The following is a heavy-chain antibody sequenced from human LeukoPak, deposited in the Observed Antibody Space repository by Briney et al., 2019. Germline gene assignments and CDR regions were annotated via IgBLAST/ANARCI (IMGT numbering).Heavy chain of an antibody. D-gene: IGHD4-17*01. J-gene: IGHJ2*01. CDR2: FDLDEGKR. V-gene: IGHV1-24*01. Sequence: ASVKVSCKVSGNTLTKFSMHWVRQAPGKGLEWMGGFDLDEGKRIYAQKLKGRVIMTEDTSTDIAYMEIKSLTFEDTAVYYCAKGPSGSDYDWYFDLWGRGTLITVSS. CDR3: AKGPSGSDYDWYFDL. CDR1: GNTLTKFS.